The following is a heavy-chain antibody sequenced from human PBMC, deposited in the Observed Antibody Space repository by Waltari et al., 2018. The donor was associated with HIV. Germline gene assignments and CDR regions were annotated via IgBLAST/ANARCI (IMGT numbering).Heavy chain of an antibody. CDR2: ISGTGDHT. CDR1: GFSFVPNA. CDR3: ARHSSSHPYYYAMDV. Sequence: EVQLLESGGGLVQPGQSLRISCTVSGFSFVPNAMSWVRQAPGKGLELVSAISGTGDHTFYADSVKGRFTISRDNSKRTLYLQMNSLRAEDTALYYCARHSSSHPYYYAMDVWGQGTTVTVSS. V-gene: IGHV3-23*01. D-gene: IGHD6-13*01. J-gene: IGHJ6*02.